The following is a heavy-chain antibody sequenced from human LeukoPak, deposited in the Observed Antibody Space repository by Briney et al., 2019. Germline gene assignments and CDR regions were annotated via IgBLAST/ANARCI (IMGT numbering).Heavy chain of an antibody. CDR3: ARGGRYFDWLFDY. V-gene: IGHV3-21*01. D-gene: IGHD3-9*01. CDR2: ISSSSSYI. Sequence: PGGSLRLSCAASGFTFSSYSMNWVRQAPGKGLEWVSSISSSSSYIYYADSVKGRFTISRDNAKNSLYLQMNSLRAEDTAVYYCARGGRYFDWLFDYWGQGTLVTVSS. J-gene: IGHJ4*02. CDR1: GFTFSSYS.